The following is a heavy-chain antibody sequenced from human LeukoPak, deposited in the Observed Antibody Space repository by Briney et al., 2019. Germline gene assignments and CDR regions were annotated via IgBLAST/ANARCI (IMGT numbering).Heavy chain of an antibody. D-gene: IGHD3-10*01. Sequence: SETLSLTCTVSGGSISNYDWSWIWQPVGKGLEWIGRIYSSGSTDYNPSLKSRVTMSIDTSKNQFSLKLAPVTAADTAVYYCARRESGSNAFHIWGQGTMVTVSS. J-gene: IGHJ3*02. CDR3: ARRESGSNAFHI. CDR2: IYSSGST. V-gene: IGHV4-4*07. CDR1: GGSISNYD.